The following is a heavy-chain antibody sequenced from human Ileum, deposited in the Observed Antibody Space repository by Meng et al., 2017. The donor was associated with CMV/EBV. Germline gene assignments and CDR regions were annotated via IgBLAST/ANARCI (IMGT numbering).Heavy chain of an antibody. CDR2: MFYSGST. D-gene: IGHD2/OR15-2a*01. CDR3: ARSRISTSPNWFDP. V-gene: IGHV4-61*01. CDR1: GGSVNSASYY. J-gene: IGHJ5*02. Sequence: SGGSVNSASYYSSWIRQSPGKGLEWIGYMFYSGSTTYNPSLKSRVTILVDTSKNQFSLNLRSVTAADTAVYYCARSRISTSPNWFDPWGQGTLVTVSS.